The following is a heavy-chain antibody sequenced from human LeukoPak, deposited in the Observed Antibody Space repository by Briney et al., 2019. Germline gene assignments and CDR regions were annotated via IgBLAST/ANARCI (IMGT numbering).Heavy chain of an antibody. CDR3: AKGLFSAYDKYLDS. CDR2: ISDTGRDI. J-gene: IGHJ4*02. Sequence: GGSLRLSCAGSGFAFESFTMTWVRQAPGKGLEWVSLISDTGRDINYADSVRGRSTISRDNTKNSLSLQMDSLRVEDTAIYYCAKGLFSAYDKYLDSWGQGTLVTVSS. V-gene: IGHV3-21*04. D-gene: IGHD5-12*01. CDR1: GFAFESFT.